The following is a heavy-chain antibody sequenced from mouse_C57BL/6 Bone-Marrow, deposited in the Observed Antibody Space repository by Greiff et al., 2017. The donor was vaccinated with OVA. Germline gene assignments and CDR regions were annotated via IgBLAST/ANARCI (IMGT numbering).Heavy chain of an antibody. J-gene: IGHJ2*01. CDR3: ARGGDMVTPCDY. V-gene: IGHV1-47*01. CDR1: GYTFTTYP. Sequence: VKLMESGAELVKPGASVKMSCKASGYTFTTYPIEWMKQNHGKSLEWIGNFHPYNDDTTYNEKFKGKATLTVEKSSNTVYLELSRLTSDDSAVYYCARGGDMVTPCDYWGQGTTLTVSS. D-gene: IGHD2-2*01. CDR2: FHPYNDDT.